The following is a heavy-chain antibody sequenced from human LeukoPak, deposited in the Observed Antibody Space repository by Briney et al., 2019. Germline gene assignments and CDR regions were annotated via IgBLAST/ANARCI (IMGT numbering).Heavy chain of an antibody. V-gene: IGHV3-74*01. D-gene: IGHD3-10*01. J-gene: IGHJ4*02. CDR2: INTDGRTT. CDR1: GFTLSSYW. CDR3: ARVLYGSGSFDY. Sequence: PGGSLRLSCAASGFTLSSYWMHWVRQAPGKGLVWVSRINTDGRTTTYADSVKGRFTISEDDAKNTLYLQMNSLRAEDTAVYYCARVLYGSGSFDYWGQGTLVTVSS.